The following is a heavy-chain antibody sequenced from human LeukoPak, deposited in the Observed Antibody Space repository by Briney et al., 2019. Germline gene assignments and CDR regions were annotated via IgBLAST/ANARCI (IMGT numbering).Heavy chain of an antibody. CDR1: GFAFSSYG. CDR2: ISYDGSIK. Sequence: GGSLRLSCAASGFAFSSYGMHWVRQAPGKGLECVSIISYDGSIKYYADSVKGRFTISRDNSKNTLYLQMNSLRAEDTAVYYCAKDSEQLATYYYYYMDVWGYGTTVTVSS. J-gene: IGHJ6*03. D-gene: IGHD6-13*01. V-gene: IGHV3-30*18. CDR3: AKDSEQLATYYYYYMDV.